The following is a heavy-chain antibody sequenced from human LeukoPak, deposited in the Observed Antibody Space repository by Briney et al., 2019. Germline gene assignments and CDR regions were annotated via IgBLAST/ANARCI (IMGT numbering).Heavy chain of an antibody. CDR1: GFTFDDYT. CDR2: ISWDGGST. D-gene: IGHD1-14*01. J-gene: IGHJ4*02. Sequence: GGSLRLSCAASGFTFDDYTMHWVRQPPGKGLEWVSLISWDGGSTYYADSVKGRFTISRDNSKNSLSLEMNSLRTEDTALYYCAKDGKNHFDYWGQGTLVTVSS. V-gene: IGHV3-43*01. CDR3: AKDGKNHFDY.